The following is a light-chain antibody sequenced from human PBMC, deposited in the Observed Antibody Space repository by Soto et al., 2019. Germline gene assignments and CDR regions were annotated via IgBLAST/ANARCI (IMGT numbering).Light chain of an antibody. Sequence: QSALTQPPSASGSPGQSVTISCTGTSSAIGAHNYVSWYQQHPGKAPKLMIHEVSKRPSGVPDRFSGSKSANTASLTVSGLQAEDEADYYCSSFAGSNDLWVFGGGTKLTVL. J-gene: IGLJ3*02. CDR3: SSFAGSNDLWV. CDR2: EVS. V-gene: IGLV2-8*01. CDR1: SSAIGAHNY.